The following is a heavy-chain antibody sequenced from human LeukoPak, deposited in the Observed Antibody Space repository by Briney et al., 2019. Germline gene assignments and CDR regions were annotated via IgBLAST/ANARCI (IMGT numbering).Heavy chain of an antibody. Sequence: ETLSLTCTVSGGSISSSSYYWGWIRQSPGKGLEWVSAISNNGGYTYYADSVKGRFTISRDNSKNTLYLQMNSLRAEDTAVYYCARARTRYYDFWSGPDYFDYWGQGTLVTVSS. CDR2: ISNNGGYT. CDR1: GGSISSSSYY. D-gene: IGHD3-3*01. J-gene: IGHJ4*02. V-gene: IGHV3-53*01. CDR3: ARARTRYYDFWSGPDYFDY.